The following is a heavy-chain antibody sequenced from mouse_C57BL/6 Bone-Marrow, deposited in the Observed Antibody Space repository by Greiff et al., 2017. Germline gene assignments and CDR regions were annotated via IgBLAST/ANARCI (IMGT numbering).Heavy chain of an antibody. CDR2: FYPGDGAT. D-gene: IGHD1-1*01. J-gene: IGHJ1*03. V-gene: IGHV1-82*01. CDR1: VYAFSSSW. Sequence: VKLVESGPELVKPGASVKISCKASVYAFSSSWMNWVKPRPGMGLELIGRFYPGDGATHYNGQFKGKATLTADKSSSTAYMQLSSLSSEDSAVYCCARKIYYYGYFDVWGTGTAVTVSS. CDR3: ARKIYYYGYFDV.